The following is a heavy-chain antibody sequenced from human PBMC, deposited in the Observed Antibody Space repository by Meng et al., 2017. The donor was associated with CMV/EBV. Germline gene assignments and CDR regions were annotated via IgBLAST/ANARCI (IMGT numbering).Heavy chain of an antibody. D-gene: IGHD3-22*01. J-gene: IGHJ4*02. CDR1: FTSYY. Sequence: FTSYYRHWVRQDPGQGLEWMGINNPSDGSTSYAQKFKGRVTMTRDTSTSTVYMELSSLRSEDTAVYYCARDRYYYDSSGYYGGFDYWGQGTLVTVSS. V-gene: IGHV1-46*01. CDR2: NNPSDGST. CDR3: ARDRYYYDSSGYYGGFDY.